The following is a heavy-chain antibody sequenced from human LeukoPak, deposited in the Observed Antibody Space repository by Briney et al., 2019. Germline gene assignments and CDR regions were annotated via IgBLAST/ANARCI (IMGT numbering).Heavy chain of an antibody. J-gene: IGHJ5*02. CDR2: VSSEGGTT. CDR1: GFTFSSYG. V-gene: IGHV3-30*18. CDR3: AKEGAVAGSMWFDL. Sequence: GGSLSLSCAASGFTFSSYGIHGVREAPDKGLEWVTVVSSEGGTTYYTDSVKGRFTISRDNSKNTVYVQMNSLRAEDTAVYYCAKEGAVAGSMWFDLWGQGALVTVSS. D-gene: IGHD6-19*01.